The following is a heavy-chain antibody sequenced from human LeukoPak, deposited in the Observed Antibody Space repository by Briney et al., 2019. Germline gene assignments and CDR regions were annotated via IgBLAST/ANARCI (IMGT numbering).Heavy chain of an antibody. Sequence: PGGPLRLSCGASGFTFSSYVMSWVRQAPGKGLEWFSAFSGSGGSTYYADSVKGRFTISRDNSKNTIYLQMKSLRAEDTAVYYCAKDWTFLAVAVTGWGQGTLVTVSS. CDR1: GFTFSSYV. J-gene: IGHJ4*02. CDR2: FSGSGGST. D-gene: IGHD6-19*01. CDR3: AKDWTFLAVAVTG. V-gene: IGHV3-23*01.